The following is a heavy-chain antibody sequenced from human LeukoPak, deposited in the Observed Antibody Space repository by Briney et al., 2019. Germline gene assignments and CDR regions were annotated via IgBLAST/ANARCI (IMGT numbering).Heavy chain of an antibody. D-gene: IGHD3-9*01. Sequence: PSETLSLTCTVSGGSISSYYWSWIRQPPGKGLEWIGYIYYSGSTNYNPSLKSRVTISVDTSKNQFSLKLSSVTAADTAVYYCARADYDVLTGYSPLGYYYYYMDVWGKGTTVTISS. V-gene: IGHV4-59*01. CDR1: GGSISSYY. J-gene: IGHJ6*03. CDR2: IYYSGST. CDR3: ARADYDVLTGYSPLGYYYYYMDV.